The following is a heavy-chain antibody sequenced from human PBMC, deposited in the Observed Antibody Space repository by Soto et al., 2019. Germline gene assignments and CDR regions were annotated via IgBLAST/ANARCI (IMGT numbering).Heavy chain of an antibody. V-gene: IGHV3-48*01. CDR1: GFTFSSYS. D-gene: IGHD2-2*01. CDR3: ARDLRGCSSTSCYWGGAFDI. J-gene: IGHJ3*02. Sequence: GGSLRLSCAASGFTFSSYSMNWVRQAPGKGLEWVSYISSSSSTIYYADSVKGRFTISRDNAKNSLYLQMNSLRAEDTAVYYCARDLRGCSSTSCYWGGAFDIWGQGTMVTVSS. CDR2: ISSSSSTI.